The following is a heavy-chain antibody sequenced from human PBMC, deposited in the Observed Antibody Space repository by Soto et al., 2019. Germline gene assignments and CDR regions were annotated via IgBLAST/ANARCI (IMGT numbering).Heavy chain of an antibody. V-gene: IGHV1-69*06. D-gene: IGHD2-15*01. Sequence: SVKVSCKASGGTFSSYAISWVRQAPGQGLEWMGGIIPIFGTANYAQKFQGRVTITADKSTSTAYMELSSLRSEDTAVYYCASILRGYCSGGSCSGVFDYWGQGTLVTVSS. J-gene: IGHJ4*02. CDR3: ASILRGYCSGGSCSGVFDY. CDR2: IIPIFGTA. CDR1: GGTFSSYA.